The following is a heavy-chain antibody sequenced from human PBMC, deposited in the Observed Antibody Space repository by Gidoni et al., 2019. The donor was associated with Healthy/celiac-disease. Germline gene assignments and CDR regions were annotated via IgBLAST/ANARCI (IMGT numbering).Heavy chain of an antibody. CDR1: GFTFSGSA. CDR2: IRSKANSYAT. D-gene: IGHD1-7*01. CDR3: TSISNYFFDPQGEDY. Sequence: EVQLVESGGGLVQPGGSLKLSCAASGFTFSGSAMHWVRQASGKGLEWVGRIRSKANSYATAYAASVKGRFTISRDDSKNTAYLQMNSLKTEDTAVYYCTSISNYFFDPQGEDYWGQGTLVTVSS. J-gene: IGHJ4*02. V-gene: IGHV3-73*02.